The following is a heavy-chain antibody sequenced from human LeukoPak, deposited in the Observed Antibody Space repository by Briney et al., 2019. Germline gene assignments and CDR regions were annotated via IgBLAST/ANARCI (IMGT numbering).Heavy chain of an antibody. J-gene: IGHJ4*02. Sequence: QPGGSLRLSCTTSGFTFNNYAMGWVRQAPGKGLEWVSGISGSGGSTYYADSVKGRFTISRDNSKNTLYLQMNSLRAEDTAVYFCAKDTYSSSWYYFDYWGQGTLVTVSS. CDR1: GFTFNNYA. D-gene: IGHD6-13*01. CDR2: ISGSGGST. V-gene: IGHV3-23*01. CDR3: AKDTYSSSWYYFDY.